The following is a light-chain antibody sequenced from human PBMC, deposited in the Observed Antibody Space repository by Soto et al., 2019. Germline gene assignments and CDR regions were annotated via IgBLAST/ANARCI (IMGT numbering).Light chain of an antibody. Sequence: ETVMTQSPVTLSVSPGERATLSCRASQSVGGNVAWYQQKPGQAPRLLMYATSTRATGIPAKFSGSGSGTQFTLPISSLHSEDSAVYFCQQYSDWPPYTFGQGTKLEIK. CDR2: ATS. CDR3: QQYSDWPPYT. V-gene: IGKV3-15*01. J-gene: IGKJ2*01. CDR1: QSVGGN.